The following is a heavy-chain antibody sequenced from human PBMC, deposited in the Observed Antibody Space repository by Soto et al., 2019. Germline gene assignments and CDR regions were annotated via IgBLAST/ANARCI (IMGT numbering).Heavy chain of an antibody. Sequence: SETLSLTCAVYGGSLSGYYWSWIRQPPGKGLEWIGEINHSGSTNYNPSLKSRVTISVDTSKNQFSLKLSSVTAADTAVYYCAREGGSSSSSVPTRYYYYYHMDVWGKGTTVTVSS. CDR1: GGSLSGYY. D-gene: IGHD6-6*01. CDR2: INHSGST. V-gene: IGHV4-34*01. J-gene: IGHJ6*03. CDR3: AREGGSSSSSVPTRYYYYYHMDV.